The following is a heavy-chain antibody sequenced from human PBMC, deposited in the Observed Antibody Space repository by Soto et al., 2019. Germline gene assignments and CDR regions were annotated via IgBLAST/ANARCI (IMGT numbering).Heavy chain of an antibody. Sequence: QVQLVQSGAEVKSPGTSARVSCTASGNTFTNFDVHWVRQATAQGLEWMGWMSPNGGATGYAQKFQGRVTMTTHSSIGTVFMELTRLTSKDTVVYYCARGPRCRGTRCPNWLDPWGQVTLGTVSS. CDR3: ARGPRCRGTRCPNWLDP. D-gene: IGHD5-12*01. CDR1: GNTFTNFD. V-gene: IGHV1-8*01. CDR2: MSPNGGAT. J-gene: IGHJ5*02.